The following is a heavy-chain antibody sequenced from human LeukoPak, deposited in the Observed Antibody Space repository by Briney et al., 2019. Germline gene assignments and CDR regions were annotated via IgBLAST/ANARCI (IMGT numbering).Heavy chain of an antibody. CDR1: GGSFSGYY. V-gene: IGHV4-34*01. D-gene: IGHD3-10*01. J-gene: IGHJ4*02. CDR2: INHSGST. CDR3: ARGRLSMVRGEVFDY. Sequence: PSETLSLTCAVYGGSFSGYYWSWIRQPPGKGLEWIGEINHSGSTNYNPSLKSRVTISVDTSKNQLSLKLSSVTAADTAVYYCARGRLSMVRGEVFDYWGQGTLVTVSS.